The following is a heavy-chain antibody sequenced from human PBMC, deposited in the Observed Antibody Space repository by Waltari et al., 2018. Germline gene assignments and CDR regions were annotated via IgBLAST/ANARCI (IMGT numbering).Heavy chain of an antibody. Sequence: EVQLVASGGGLIQPGGSLRLSCAASGFGVSNRYVAWVRQAPGKGLEWISFIYGVDSTLYVDSVKGRFTVSRDNSKNTVHLQMNSVRVDDTAVYYCATFSNWVHDTFDIWGQGTLVSVSS. CDR3: ATFSNWVHDTFDI. J-gene: IGHJ3*02. V-gene: IGHV3-53*01. D-gene: IGHD3-16*01. CDR2: IYGVDST. CDR1: GFGVSNRY.